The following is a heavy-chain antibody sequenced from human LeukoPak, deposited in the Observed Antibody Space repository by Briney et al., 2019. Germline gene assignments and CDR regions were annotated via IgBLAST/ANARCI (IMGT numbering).Heavy chain of an antibody. Sequence: SETLSLTCTVSGGSISSSSYYWGWIRQPPGKGLEWIGSIYYSGSTYYNPSLKSRVTISVDTSKNQFSPKLSSVTAADTAVYYCARPYYDYVWGSYRHLNWFDPWGQGTLVTVSS. CDR3: ARPYYDYVWGSYRHLNWFDP. CDR2: IYYSGST. J-gene: IGHJ5*02. CDR1: GGSISSSSYY. D-gene: IGHD3-16*02. V-gene: IGHV4-39*01.